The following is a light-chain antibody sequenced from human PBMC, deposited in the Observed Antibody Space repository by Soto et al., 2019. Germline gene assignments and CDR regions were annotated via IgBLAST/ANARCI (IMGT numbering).Light chain of an antibody. CDR3: MQTTQLPLT. Sequence: DIVLTQTPLSSPVTLGQPASISCRSSQSLVHSDGNTYLNWLQQRPGQPPRLLIYEVSNRFSGVPDRFSGSGAGTDFTLEISREEAEDVGVYSCMQTTQLPLTFGGGTKVEIK. V-gene: IGKV2-24*01. J-gene: IGKJ4*01. CDR1: QSLVHSDGNTY. CDR2: EVS.